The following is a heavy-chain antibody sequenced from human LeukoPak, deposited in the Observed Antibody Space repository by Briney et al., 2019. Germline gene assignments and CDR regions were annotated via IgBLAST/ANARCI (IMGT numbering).Heavy chain of an antibody. J-gene: IGHJ6*03. CDR1: GYTFAGYY. V-gene: IGHV1-2*02. Sequence: ASVKVSCKASGYTFAGYYMHWVRQAPGQGLEWMGLINPNSGGTNYAQKIHGRVTIKSDTSISTDYLELSRLRPDDTAVQYSAREPDSFMDVWGKGTTVTVSS. D-gene: IGHD5-18*01. CDR3: AREPDSFMDV. CDR2: INPNSGGT.